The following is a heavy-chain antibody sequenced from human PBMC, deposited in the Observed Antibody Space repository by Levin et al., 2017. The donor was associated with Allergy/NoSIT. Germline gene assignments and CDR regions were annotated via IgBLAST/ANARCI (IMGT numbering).Heavy chain of an antibody. J-gene: IGHJ6*02. Sequence: SETLSLTCTVSGGSISSYYWSWIRQPPGKGLEWIGYIYYSGSTNYNPSLKSRVTISVDTSKNQFSLKLSSVTAADTAVYYCARDNGVGESDSSSWYRSPHDYYDYGMDGWGQGTTVTVSS. CDR1: GGSISSYY. D-gene: IGHD6-13*01. V-gene: IGHV4-59*01. CDR3: ARDNGVGESDSSSWYRSPHDYYDYGMDG. CDR2: IYYSGST.